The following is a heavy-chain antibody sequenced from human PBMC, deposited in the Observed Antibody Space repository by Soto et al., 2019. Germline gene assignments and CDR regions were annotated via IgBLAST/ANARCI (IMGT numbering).Heavy chain of an antibody. V-gene: IGHV3-15*01. J-gene: IGHJ3*01. CDR2: IKSETDGGTT. Sequence: PGGSLRLSCAASGFTFSNAWMSWVRQAPGKGLEWVGRIKSETDGGTTDYAAPVKGRFTISGDDSKNTLYLQMNSLKTEDTAVYYCTTIDKYHGPPDDFDVWGQGTMVTV. CDR1: GFTFSNAW. D-gene: IGHD2-2*01. CDR3: TTIDKYHGPPDDFDV.